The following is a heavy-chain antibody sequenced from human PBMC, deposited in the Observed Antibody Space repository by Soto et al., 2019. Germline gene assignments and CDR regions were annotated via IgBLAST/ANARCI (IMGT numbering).Heavy chain of an antibody. CDR3: AASIFYYGMDV. Sequence: LKISCKGSGYTFTNYWIGWVRQMPGKGLEWMGIIYPGDSDTKYNPSFQGQVTISADKSITTTYLQWSSLKASDTAIYYCAASIFYYGMDVWGQGTTVTVSS. CDR2: IYPGDSDT. CDR1: GYTFTNYW. J-gene: IGHJ6*02. V-gene: IGHV5-51*01.